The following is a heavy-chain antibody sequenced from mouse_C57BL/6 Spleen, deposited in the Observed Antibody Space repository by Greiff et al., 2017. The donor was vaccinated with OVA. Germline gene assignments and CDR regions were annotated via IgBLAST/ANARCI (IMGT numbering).Heavy chain of an antibody. CDR3: ARWGYDYGDEYYFDY. CDR2: IYPRSGNT. V-gene: IGHV1-81*01. J-gene: IGHJ2*01. D-gene: IGHD2-4*01. Sequence: QVQLQQSGAELARPGASVKLSCKASGYTFTSYGISWVKQRTGQGLEWIGEIYPRSGNTYYNEKFKGKATLTADKSSSTAYMELRSLTSEDSAVYFGARWGYDYGDEYYFDYWGQGTTLTVSS. CDR1: GYTFTSYG.